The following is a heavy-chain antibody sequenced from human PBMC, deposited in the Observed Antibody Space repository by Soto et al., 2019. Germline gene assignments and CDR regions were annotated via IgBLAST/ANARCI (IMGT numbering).Heavy chain of an antibody. D-gene: IGHD1-26*01. CDR2: ISSSSSTR. J-gene: IGHJ5*02. Sequence: EVQLVESGGGLVQPGGSLRLSCAASGFTFSTYSMNWVRQAPGKGLEWVSYISSSSSTRYYADSVKGRFTISRDNAKNSLYLQMNSLRDEDTAVYYCIGDGGATDWFDPWGQGTLVTVSS. V-gene: IGHV3-48*02. CDR1: GFTFSTYS. CDR3: IGDGGATDWFDP.